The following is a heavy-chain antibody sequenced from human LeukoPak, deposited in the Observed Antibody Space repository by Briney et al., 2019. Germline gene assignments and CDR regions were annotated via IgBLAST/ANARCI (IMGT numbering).Heavy chain of an antibody. CDR1: GFNLKTYA. CDR3: SGEHRYGATYYLDY. V-gene: IGHV3-30*04. Sequence: HPGGSLRLSCAATGFNLKTYAMHWVSQAPGKGLEWLAVITYDGNNKYYADSVKGRVTLSRDNPKKTLYLQMDNLIGDDTAVYYCSGEHRYGATYYLDYWGQGTLVTVSS. J-gene: IGHJ4*02. CDR2: ITYDGNNK. D-gene: IGHD4/OR15-4a*01.